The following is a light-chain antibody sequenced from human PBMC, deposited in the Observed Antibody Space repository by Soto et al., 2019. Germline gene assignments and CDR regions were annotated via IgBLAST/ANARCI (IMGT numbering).Light chain of an antibody. CDR3: QQYNNWPSLFT. CDR2: GAS. CDR1: QSVSSN. V-gene: IGKV3-15*01. J-gene: IGKJ3*01. Sequence: EIVMTQSPATLSVSPGERATLSCRASQSVSSNLAWYQQKPGQAPRLLIYGASTRATGIPARFSGSGSVTEFTLTISSLQSEDFAVYYCQQYNNWPSLFTFGPGTKVDIK.